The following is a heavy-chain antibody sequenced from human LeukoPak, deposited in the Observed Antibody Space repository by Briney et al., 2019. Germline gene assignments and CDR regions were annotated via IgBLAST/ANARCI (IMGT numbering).Heavy chain of an antibody. CDR3: ARVGYCGGDCP. CDR2: IYHSGTT. J-gene: IGHJ5*02. V-gene: IGHV4-38-2*02. Sequence: SETLSLTCSVSGYNINKGYYWGWVRQPLGKGLEWIGAIYHSGTTYYNPSLKNRLTFSVDTSKNQFSLKLSSVTAADTAVYYCARVGYCGGDCPWGQGTLVTVSS. CDR1: GYNINKGYY. D-gene: IGHD2-21*02.